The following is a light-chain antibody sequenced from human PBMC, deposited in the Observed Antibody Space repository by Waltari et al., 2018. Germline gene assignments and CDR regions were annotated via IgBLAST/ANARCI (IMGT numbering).Light chain of an antibody. Sequence: EIVLMQSPGTLSLSLGERATVSCRASQSVSRALAWYQQKPGQAPRLLIYGASTRATGIPDRFSGSGSGTDFSLTISRLEPDDFAVYYCQHYLRLPVTFGQGTTVEI. CDR3: QHYLRLPVT. CDR1: QSVSRA. J-gene: IGKJ1*01. V-gene: IGKV3-20*01. CDR2: GAS.